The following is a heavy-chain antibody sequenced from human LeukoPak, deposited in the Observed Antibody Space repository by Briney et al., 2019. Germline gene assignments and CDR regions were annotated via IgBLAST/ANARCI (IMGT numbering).Heavy chain of an antibody. Sequence: PSETLSLTCAVYGGSFSGYYWSWIRQPPGKGLEWIGGINHSGSTNYNPSLKSRVTISVDTSKNQFSLKLSSVAAADTAVYYCARGRSHSSTIRIDSAEYFQHWGQGTLVTVSS. CDR1: GGSFSGYY. V-gene: IGHV4-34*01. CDR2: INHSGST. CDR3: ARGRSHSSTIRIDSAEYFQH. J-gene: IGHJ1*01. D-gene: IGHD5-24*01.